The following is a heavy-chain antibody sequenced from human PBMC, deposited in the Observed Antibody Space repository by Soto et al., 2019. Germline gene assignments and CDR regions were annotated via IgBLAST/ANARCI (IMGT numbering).Heavy chain of an antibody. CDR2: IYYSGST. V-gene: IGHV4-31*03. CDR3: ARVGLLWFGELLETTYYYYGMDV. CDR1: GGSISSGGYY. J-gene: IGHJ6*02. Sequence: QVQLQESGPGLVKPSQTLSLTCTVSGGSISSGGYYWSWIRQHPGKGLEWIGYIYYSGSTYYNPSLECRVTISVDTSKNQFSLKLSSVTAADTAVYYCARVGLLWFGELLETTYYYYGMDVWGQGTTVTVSS. D-gene: IGHD3-10*01.